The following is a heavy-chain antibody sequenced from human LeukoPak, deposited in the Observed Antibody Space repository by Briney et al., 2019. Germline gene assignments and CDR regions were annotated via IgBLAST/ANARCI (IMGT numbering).Heavy chain of an antibody. CDR1: GFTFDDYA. D-gene: IGHD3-22*01. V-gene: IGHV3-9*01. CDR3: AKDMAPSITMIVTAFDY. J-gene: IGHJ4*02. Sequence: GGSLRLSSAASGFTFDDYAMHWVRQAPGKGLEWVSGISWNSGNIDYADSVKGRFTVSRDNAKNSLYLQMNSLRGDDTAFYYCAKDMAPSITMIVTAFDYWGQGTLVTVSS. CDR2: ISWNSGNI.